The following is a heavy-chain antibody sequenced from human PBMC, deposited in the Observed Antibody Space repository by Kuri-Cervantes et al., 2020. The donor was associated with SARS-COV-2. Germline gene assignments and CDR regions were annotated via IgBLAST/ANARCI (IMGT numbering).Heavy chain of an antibody. J-gene: IGHJ6*02. CDR3: ARTPREVTTFGLFQYGMDV. CDR1: GFSLSNARMG. CDR2: IFSNDEK. V-gene: IGHV2-26*01. Sequence: SGPTLVKPTETLTLTCTVSGFSLSNARMGVSWIRQPPGKALEWLAHIFSNDEKSYSTSLKSRLTISKDTSKSQVVLTMTNMDPVDTATYYCARTPREVTTFGLFQYGMDVWGQGTTVTVSS. D-gene: IGHD3-3*01.